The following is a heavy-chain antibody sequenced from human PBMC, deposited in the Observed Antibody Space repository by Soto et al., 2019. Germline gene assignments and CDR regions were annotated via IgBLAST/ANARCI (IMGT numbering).Heavy chain of an antibody. D-gene: IGHD6-19*01. Sequence: GGSLRLSCAASGFTFSGSAMHWVRQASGKGLEWVGRIRSKANSYATAYAASVKGRFTISRDDSKITAYLQMNSLKTEDTAVYYCTRLTAVAGLDYWGQGTLVTVSS. V-gene: IGHV3-73*01. CDR2: IRSKANSYAT. CDR3: TRLTAVAGLDY. J-gene: IGHJ4*02. CDR1: GFTFSGSA.